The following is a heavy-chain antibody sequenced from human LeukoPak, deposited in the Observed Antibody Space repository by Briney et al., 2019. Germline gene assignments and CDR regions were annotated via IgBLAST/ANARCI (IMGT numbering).Heavy chain of an antibody. D-gene: IGHD3-10*01. CDR2: INEDEREK. J-gene: IGHJ3*02. CDR1: GFSLSSYW. Sequence: QSGGSLRLSCAASGFSLSSYWMSWVRQAPGKGLEWVATINEDEREKYFVASVKGRFTIYRDNAKNSLYLQMNSLRAEDTAVYYCARWYYGSGHAFDIWGQGTMVTVSS. V-gene: IGHV3-7*01. CDR3: ARWYYGSGHAFDI.